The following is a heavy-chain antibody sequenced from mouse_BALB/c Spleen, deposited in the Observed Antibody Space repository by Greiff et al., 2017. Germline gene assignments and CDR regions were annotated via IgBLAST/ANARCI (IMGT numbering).Heavy chain of an antibody. D-gene: IGHD1-1*01. J-gene: IGHJ4*01. Sequence: EVQLQESGGGLVQPGGSRKLSCAASGFTFSSFGMHWVRQAPEKGLEWVAYISSGSSTIYYAATVKGRFTISRDNPKNTLFLQMTSLRSEDTAMYYCAIYYGSSYGGYYYAMDYWGQGTSVTVSS. CDR1: GFTFSSFG. CDR3: AIYYGSSYGGYYYAMDY. CDR2: ISSGSSTI. V-gene: IGHV5-17*02.